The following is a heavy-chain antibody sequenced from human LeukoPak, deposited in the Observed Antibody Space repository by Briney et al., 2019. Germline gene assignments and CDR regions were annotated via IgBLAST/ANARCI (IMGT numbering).Heavy chain of an antibody. CDR3: ASRAAAGN. CDR2: ISSSSSTI. Sequence: PGGSLRLSCAASGFTFSSYGMHWVRQAPGKGLEWVSYISSSSSTIYYADSVKGRFTISRDNAKNSLYLQMNSLRAEDTAVYYCASRAAAGNWGQGTLVTVSS. D-gene: IGHD6-13*01. CDR1: GFTFSSYG. V-gene: IGHV3-48*01. J-gene: IGHJ4*02.